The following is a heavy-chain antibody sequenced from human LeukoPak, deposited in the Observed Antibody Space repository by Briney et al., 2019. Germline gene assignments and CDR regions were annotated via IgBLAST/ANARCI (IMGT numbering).Heavy chain of an antibody. V-gene: IGHV4-59*08. Sequence: SETLSLTCTVSGGSITTHYWTWIRQPPGKALEWIGYISYTGSTDYNPSLRRRVTISADTSKNQFSLKLSSVSAADTALYFCARSGGAGGIPHNWFDPWGQGTLVSVSS. J-gene: IGHJ5*02. CDR3: ARSGGAGGIPHNWFDP. CDR2: ISYTGST. CDR1: GGSITTHY. D-gene: IGHD2-15*01.